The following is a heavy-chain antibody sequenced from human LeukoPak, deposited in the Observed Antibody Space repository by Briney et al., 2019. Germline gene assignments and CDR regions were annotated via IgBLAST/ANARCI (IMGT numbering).Heavy chain of an antibody. J-gene: IGHJ4*02. D-gene: IGHD6-13*01. V-gene: IGHV4-39*07. CDR1: GGSISSSSYY. Sequence: SETLSLTCTVSGGSISSSSYYWGWIRQPPGKGLEWIGSIYHSGSTYYNPSLKSRVTISVDTSKNQFSLKLSSVTAADTAVYYCARGRGSSWYPFDYWGQGTLVTVSS. CDR2: IYHSGST. CDR3: ARGRGSSWYPFDY.